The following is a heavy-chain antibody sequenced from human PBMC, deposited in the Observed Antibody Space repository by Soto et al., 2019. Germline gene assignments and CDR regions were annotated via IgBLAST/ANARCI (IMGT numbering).Heavy chain of an antibody. CDR1: GYTFIDYS. CDR3: ARDSGKYTYYYDY. V-gene: IGHV1-3*04. D-gene: IGHD1-26*01. J-gene: IGHJ4*02. Sequence: ASVKVSCKASGYTFIDYSMHWVRQAPGQRLEWMGWINTGNGNTKSSRNFQGRITISRDTSASTAYMELSSLRSEDTAVYFCARDSGKYTYYYDYWGQGILVTVSS. CDR2: INTGNGNT.